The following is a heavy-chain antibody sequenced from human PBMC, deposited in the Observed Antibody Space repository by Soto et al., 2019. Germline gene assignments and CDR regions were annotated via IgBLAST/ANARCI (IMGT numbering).Heavy chain of an antibody. CDR3: ATPAGSRQYNWNNQPFDY. Sequence: QVQLVQSGAEVKKPGASVKVSCKASGYTFTSYGISWVRQAPGQGLEWMGWISAYNGNTNYAQKLQGRVTMTTDTSTNTAYMELRSRRSDDTAVYYCATPAGSRQYNWNNQPFDYWGQGTLVTVSS. CDR2: ISAYNGNT. CDR1: GYTFTSYG. V-gene: IGHV1-18*04. J-gene: IGHJ4*02. D-gene: IGHD1-20*01.